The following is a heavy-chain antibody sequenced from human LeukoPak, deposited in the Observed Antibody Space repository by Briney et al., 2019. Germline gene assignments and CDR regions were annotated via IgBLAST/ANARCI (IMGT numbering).Heavy chain of an antibody. CDR1: GFTFSSYW. Sequence: GGSLRLSCAASGFTFSSYWMTWVRQAPGQGLEWVANINQDGSEKYYVDSVKGRFTISRDNAKNSLYLQMNSLRAEDTAVYYCATRTSHTSSWYVYLFWDYWGQGALVTVSS. CDR2: INQDGSEK. V-gene: IGHV3-7*01. D-gene: IGHD6-13*01. CDR3: ATRTSHTSSWYVYLFWDY. J-gene: IGHJ4*02.